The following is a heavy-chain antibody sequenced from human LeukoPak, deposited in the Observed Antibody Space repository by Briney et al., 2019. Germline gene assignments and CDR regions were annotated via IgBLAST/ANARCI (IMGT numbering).Heavy chain of an antibody. V-gene: IGHV3-48*02. J-gene: IGHJ6*02. Sequence: GGSLRLSCAASGFTFSTYSMHWVRQAPGKGLEWVSSISESSSTIYYADSVKGRFTISRDNAKNSVYLQMNSLRDEDTAVYYCVSPLIAAIGSSVWGQGTAVTVSS. CDR3: VSPLIAAIGSSV. CDR2: ISESSSTI. D-gene: IGHD6-13*01. CDR1: GFTFSTYS.